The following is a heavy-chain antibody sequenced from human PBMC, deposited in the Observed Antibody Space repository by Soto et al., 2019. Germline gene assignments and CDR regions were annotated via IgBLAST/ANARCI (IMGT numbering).Heavy chain of an antibody. V-gene: IGHV4-34*01. J-gene: IGHJ4*02. D-gene: IGHD3-22*01. Sequence: XXTLSLAFAVYGGSFSGYYWPWILQPPGTGLEWIGEINHSGSTNYNPSLKSRVTISVDTSKNQFSLKLTSVTAADKAVYYCARHYYDSSYYYGHHFDYWGQGTQVTVSS. CDR2: INHSGST. CDR1: GGSFSGYY. CDR3: ARHYYDSSYYYGHHFDY.